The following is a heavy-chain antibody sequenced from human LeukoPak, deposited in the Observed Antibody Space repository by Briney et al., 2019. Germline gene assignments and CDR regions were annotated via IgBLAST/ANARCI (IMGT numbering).Heavy chain of an antibody. CDR3: ARLAGVAGITPFDY. Sequence: GDSLELSCQGSGYSFTSYWIGWVRQMPGKGLVWMGIIYPGDSDTRYSPSFQGQVTISADKSISTAYLQWSSLKASDTAMYYCARLAGVAGITPFDYWGQGTLVTASA. J-gene: IGHJ4*02. CDR2: IYPGDSDT. D-gene: IGHD6-19*01. V-gene: IGHV5-51*01. CDR1: GYSFTSYW.